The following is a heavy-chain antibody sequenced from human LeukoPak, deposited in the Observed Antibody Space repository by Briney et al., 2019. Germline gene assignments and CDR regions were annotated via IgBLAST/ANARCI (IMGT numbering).Heavy chain of an antibody. J-gene: IGHJ4*02. CDR2: ISDSGGRT. Sequence: GGSLRLSCAASGFTFSDYAMSWVRQGQGKGLEWGSTISDSGGRTYYADSGKGRSTISRDNSKNTLYLQMNCLRAEDTAVYYCARDHRAGATIVAPGWGQGALVTVSS. V-gene: IGHV3-23*01. CDR3: ARDHRAGATIVAPG. CDR1: GFTFSDYA. D-gene: IGHD4-11*01.